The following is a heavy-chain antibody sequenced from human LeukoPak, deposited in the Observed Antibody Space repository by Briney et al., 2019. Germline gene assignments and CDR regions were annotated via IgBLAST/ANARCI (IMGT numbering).Heavy chain of an antibody. CDR3: ARSPHILTGENFDY. V-gene: IGHV1-2*02. Sequence: ASVKVSCKASGYTYTGSYMHWVRQAPGQGLEWMGWINLNSGGTNYAQKFQVRVTMTRDTSISTAYMELSRLRSDDTAVYYCARSPHILTGENFDYWGQGTLVTVSS. J-gene: IGHJ4*02. CDR2: INLNSGGT. D-gene: IGHD3-9*01. CDR1: GYTYTGSY.